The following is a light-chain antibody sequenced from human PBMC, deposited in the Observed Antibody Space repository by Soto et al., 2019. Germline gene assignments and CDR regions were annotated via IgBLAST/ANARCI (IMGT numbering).Light chain of an antibody. CDR1: SFDVGGFNS. CDR3: SSYASGSIYV. V-gene: IGLV2-14*01. J-gene: IGLJ1*01. CDR2: EVT. Sequence: QSVLTQPASLSGSPGQSISISCTGTSFDVGGFNSVSWYQQHPGKVPKLMIFEVTNRPAGISSRFSGSKSGNTASLSISGLPAEDEADYYCSSYASGSIYVFGTGTKVTVL.